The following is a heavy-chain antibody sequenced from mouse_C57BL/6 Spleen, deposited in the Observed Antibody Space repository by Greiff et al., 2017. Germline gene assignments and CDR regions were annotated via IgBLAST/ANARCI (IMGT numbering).Heavy chain of an antibody. Sequence: QVHVKQSGAELARPGASVKMSCKASGYTFTSYTMHWVQQRPGQGLEWIGYINPSGGYTKYNQKFKDKATLTADKSSSTAYMQLSSLTSEDSAVYYCAGGDYGNYESWFAYWGQGNLVTGSA. J-gene: IGHJ3*01. CDR3: AGGDYGNYESWFAY. CDR2: INPSGGYT. CDR1: GYTFTSYT. D-gene: IGHD2-1*01. V-gene: IGHV1-4*01.